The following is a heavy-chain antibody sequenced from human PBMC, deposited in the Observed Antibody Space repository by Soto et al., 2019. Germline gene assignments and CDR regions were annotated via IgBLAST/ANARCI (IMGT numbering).Heavy chain of an antibody. CDR2: IIPIFGTA. D-gene: IGHD5-12*01. J-gene: IGHJ6*02. CDR1: GGTFSSYA. Sequence: QVQLVQSGAEVKKPGSSVKVSCKASGGTFSSYAISWVRQAPGQGLEWMGGIIPIFGTANYAQKFQGRVTITADESTSTAYMELSSLRSEDTAVYYCAGGREMATIWDYYGMDVWGQGTTVTVSS. V-gene: IGHV1-69*12. CDR3: AGGREMATIWDYYGMDV.